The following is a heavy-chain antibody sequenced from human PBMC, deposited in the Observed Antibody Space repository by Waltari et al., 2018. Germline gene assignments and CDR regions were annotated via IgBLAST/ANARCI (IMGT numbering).Heavy chain of an antibody. J-gene: IGHJ5*02. CDR1: GFTFDSYG. CDR3: ARDMHSSSSALGWLDP. D-gene: IGHD6-6*01. Sequence: QVQLVESGGGVVQSGRALRLSCVASGFTFDSYGMHWVGQAPGRALDWVTRIWFDGRAKYYADSVKGRFTVSRDNSKNTFYLQLNSLRAEDTAVYYCARDMHSSSSALGWLDPWGQGTLVTVSS. V-gene: IGHV3-33*01. CDR2: IWFDGRAK.